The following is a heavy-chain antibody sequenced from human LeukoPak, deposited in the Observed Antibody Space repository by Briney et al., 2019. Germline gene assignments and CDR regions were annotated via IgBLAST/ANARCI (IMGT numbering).Heavy chain of an antibody. CDR2: IFYSGDT. Sequence: PSETLSLTCTVSGGSFSNYYWTWIRQSPGRGLEWIGHIFYSGDTNYNPSLKSRVTMSLDTSKNQFSLRLNSVTAADTAVYYCASYTESYSGPAFDPWGQGTLVTVSS. CDR1: GGSFSNYY. D-gene: IGHD1-26*01. CDR3: ASYTESYSGPAFDP. V-gene: IGHV4-59*01. J-gene: IGHJ5*02.